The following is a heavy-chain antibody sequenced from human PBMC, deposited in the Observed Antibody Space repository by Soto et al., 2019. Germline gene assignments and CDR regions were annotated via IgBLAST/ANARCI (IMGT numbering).Heavy chain of an antibody. CDR3: ARVPDR. V-gene: IGHV4-30-2*01. J-gene: IGHJ5*02. CDR2: IYHSGST. CDR1: GGSISSGGYS. D-gene: IGHD2-2*01. Sequence: TSETLCLTCAVSGGSISSGGYSWSWIRQPPGKGLEWIGYIYHSGSTYYNPSLKGRVTISVDRSKNQFSLKLSSVTAADTAVYYCARVPDRWGQGTLVTVSS.